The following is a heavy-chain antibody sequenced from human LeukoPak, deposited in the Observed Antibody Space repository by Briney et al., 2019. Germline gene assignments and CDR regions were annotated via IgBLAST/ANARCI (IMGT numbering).Heavy chain of an antibody. D-gene: IGHD3-10*01. V-gene: IGHV3-30*18. CDR1: GFTFSSYG. CDR2: ISYDGSNK. Sequence: PGGSLRLSCAASGFTFSSYGMHWVRQAPGKGLEWVVVISYDGSNKYYADSVKGRFTISRDNSKNTLYLQMNSLRAENTAVYYCAKELWFGEYSFDYWGQGTLVTVSS. CDR3: AKELWFGEYSFDY. J-gene: IGHJ4*02.